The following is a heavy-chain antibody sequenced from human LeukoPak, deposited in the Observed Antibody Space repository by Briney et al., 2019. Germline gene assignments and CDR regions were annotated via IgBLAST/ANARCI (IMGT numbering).Heavy chain of an antibody. Sequence: GESLKISCRGSGYSFTSYWIGWVRQMPGKGLGWRGIIYPGDSDDRFCPSFQGQVTISADKSISTTYLQWSSLKGSETAMYYCARRQLWSQIDYWGQGTLVSVSS. J-gene: IGHJ4*02. D-gene: IGHD5-18*01. CDR2: IYPGDSDD. V-gene: IGHV5-51*01. CDR3: ARRQLWSQIDY. CDR1: GYSFTSYW.